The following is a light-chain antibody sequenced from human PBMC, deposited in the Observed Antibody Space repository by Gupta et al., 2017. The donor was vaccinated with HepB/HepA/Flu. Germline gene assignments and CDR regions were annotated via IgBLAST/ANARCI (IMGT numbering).Light chain of an antibody. V-gene: IGKV3-15*01. CDR2: NTS. CDR3: HQYKNWPPMT. CDR1: ESVNTN. J-gene: IGKJ1*01. Sequence: EVVLTQSPATLSVSPGERATLSCRASESVNTNLAWYQHKPGLAPRLLIYNTSIRDTGISARFSGSGCGKNVSLTISSRQQEDFAGYYCHQYKNWPPMTFGQGTKVEIK.